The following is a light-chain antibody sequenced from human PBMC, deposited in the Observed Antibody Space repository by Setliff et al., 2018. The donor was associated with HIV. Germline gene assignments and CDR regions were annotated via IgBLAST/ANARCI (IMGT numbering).Light chain of an antibody. Sequence: QSALTQPASVSGSPGQSITISCTGTSSDVGGYNYVSWYQQHPGKAPKLIIYEVRNRPSGVSNRFSGSKFGNTASLTISGLQAEDEADYYCSSYAISNTLPFGTGTKVTVL. J-gene: IGLJ1*01. V-gene: IGLV2-14*01. CDR2: EVR. CDR3: SSYAISNTLP. CDR1: SSDVGGYNY.